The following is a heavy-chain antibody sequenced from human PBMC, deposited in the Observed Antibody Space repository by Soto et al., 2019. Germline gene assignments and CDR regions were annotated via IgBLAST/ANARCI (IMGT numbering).Heavy chain of an antibody. D-gene: IGHD1-26*01. CDR3: ARVGRDARGYYYYGMDV. Sequence: EVQLVESGGGLIQPGGSLRLSCAASGFTVSSNYMSWVRQAPGKGLEWVSVIYSGGSTYYADSVKGRFTISRDNSKNTLYLQMNSLRAEDTAGDYCARVGRDARGYYYYGMDVWGQGTTVTVSS. CDR1: GFTVSSNY. J-gene: IGHJ6*02. CDR2: IYSGGST. V-gene: IGHV3-53*01.